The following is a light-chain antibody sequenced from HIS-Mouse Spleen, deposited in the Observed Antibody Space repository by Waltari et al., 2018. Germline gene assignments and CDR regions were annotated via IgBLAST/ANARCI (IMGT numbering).Light chain of an antibody. V-gene: IGLV2-23*01. CDR1: SSDVGSYNL. Sequence: QSALTQPASVSGSPGQSITISCTGTSSDVGSYNLVSWYQQHPGKAPKLMIYEGSKRPSGVSNRVSGSKSANTASLTISGRQAEDEADYYCCSYAGSSPYVVFGGGTKLTVL. CDR3: CSYAGSSPYVV. CDR2: EGS. J-gene: IGLJ2*01.